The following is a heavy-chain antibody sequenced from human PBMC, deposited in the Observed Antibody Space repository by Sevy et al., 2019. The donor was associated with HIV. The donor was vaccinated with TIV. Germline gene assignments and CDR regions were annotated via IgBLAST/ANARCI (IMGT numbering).Heavy chain of an antibody. CDR3: ARAHTYYYDSSGYSGY. CDR2: ISSSSSYI. CDR1: GFTFSSDS. D-gene: IGHD3-22*01. Sequence: GGSLRLSCAASGFTFSSDSMNWVRQAPGKGLEWVSSISSSSSYIYYADSVKGRFTITRDNAKNSLYLQMNSLRAEDTAAYYCARAHTYYYDSSGYSGYWGKGTPVTVSS. J-gene: IGHJ4*02. V-gene: IGHV3-21*01.